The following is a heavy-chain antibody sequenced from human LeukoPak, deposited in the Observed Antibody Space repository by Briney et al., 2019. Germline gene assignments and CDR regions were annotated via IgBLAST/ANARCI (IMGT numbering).Heavy chain of an antibody. Sequence: ASVKVSCKASGYTFTSYGISWVRQAPGQGLEWMGWINPNSGGTNYAQKFQGRVTMTRDTSISTAYMELSRLRSDDTAVYYCARLWSIAVPSRRFDPWGQGTLVTVSS. CDR1: GYTFTSYG. J-gene: IGHJ5*02. D-gene: IGHD6-19*01. V-gene: IGHV1-2*02. CDR2: INPNSGGT. CDR3: ARLWSIAVPSRRFDP.